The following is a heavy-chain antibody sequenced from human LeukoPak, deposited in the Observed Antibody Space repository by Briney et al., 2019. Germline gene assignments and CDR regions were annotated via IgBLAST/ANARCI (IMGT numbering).Heavy chain of an antibody. V-gene: IGHV4-59*08. CDR2: IHSSEGT. CDR1: GGSLIGYY. Sequence: SETLSLTCTVSGGSLIGYYWGWIRQPPGKGLECIGYIHSSEGTAHNASLKSRLTILLDTSNNQFSLTLSSVTAADTAVYYCARHVYGEGMVVWGKGTTVTVSS. J-gene: IGHJ6*04. D-gene: IGHD4-17*01. CDR3: ARHVYGEGMVV.